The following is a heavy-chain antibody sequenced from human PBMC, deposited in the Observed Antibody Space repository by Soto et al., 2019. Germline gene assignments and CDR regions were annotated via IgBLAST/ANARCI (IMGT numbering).Heavy chain of an antibody. J-gene: IGHJ4*02. CDR3: ARERQYEPLPC. V-gene: IGHV1-18*01. Sequence: QVQLLQSATEVKKPGASVKVSCKAYGYTFRNYGITWVRQAPGQGLEWMGWVSGYNRNTNYAQKFEDRVTMTIDTSSGTAFLELRSLTSDDTAVYYCARERQYEPLPCRGQGTLVIVS. CDR1: GYTFRNYG. D-gene: IGHD2-2*01. CDR2: VSGYNRNT.